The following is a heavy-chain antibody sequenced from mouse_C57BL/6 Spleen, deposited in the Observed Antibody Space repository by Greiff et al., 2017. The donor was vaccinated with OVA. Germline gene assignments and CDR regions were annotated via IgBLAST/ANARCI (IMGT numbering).Heavy chain of an antibody. Sequence: QVQLKESGAELMKPGASVKLSCKATGYTFTGYWIEWVKQRPGHGLEWIGEILPGSGSTNSNEKFKGKATFTADTSSNTAYMQLSSLTTEDSAIYYCARRDYGNLAGFAYWGQGTLVTVSA. CDR1: GYTFTGYW. CDR3: ARRDYGNLAGFAY. CDR2: ILPGSGST. J-gene: IGHJ3*01. D-gene: IGHD2-1*01. V-gene: IGHV1-9*01.